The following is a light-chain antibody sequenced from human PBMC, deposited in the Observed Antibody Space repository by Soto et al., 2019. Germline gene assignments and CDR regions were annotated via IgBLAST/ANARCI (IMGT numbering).Light chain of an antibody. J-gene: IGKJ2*01. CDR1: QSISSF. Sequence: EIVLTQSPATLSLSPGERATLSCRASQSISSFLTWYQHKPGQAPRLLIYDASKRATGIPARFSGSGSGTDFTLTISSLDPEDFGVYYCQQRSNWYTFGPGTKLEIK. CDR3: QQRSNWYT. V-gene: IGKV3-11*01. CDR2: DAS.